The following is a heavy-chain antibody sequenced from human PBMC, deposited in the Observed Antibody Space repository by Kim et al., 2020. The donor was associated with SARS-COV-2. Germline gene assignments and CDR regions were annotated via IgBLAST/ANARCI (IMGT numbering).Heavy chain of an antibody. CDR1: GGYY. CDR3: ARVGSGKWFGELLHIDY. V-gene: IGHV4-31*02. J-gene: IGHJ4*02. CDR2: IYYSGST. D-gene: IGHD3-10*01. Sequence: GGYYWSWIRQHPGKGLEWIGYIYYSGSTYYNPSLKSRVTISVDTSKNQFSLKLSSVTAADTAVYYCARVGSGKWFGELLHIDYWGQGTLV.